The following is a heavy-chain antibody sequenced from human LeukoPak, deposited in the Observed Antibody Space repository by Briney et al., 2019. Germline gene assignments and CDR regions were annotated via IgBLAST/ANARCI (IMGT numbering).Heavy chain of an antibody. Sequence: GGSLRLSCAASGFTFSSHSMTWVRQAPGKGLEWVSYISGGSTTIYYADSVKGRFTISRDNAKNSLFLQMNSLRAEDTAVYYCARDFGGVWGQGTTVTVSS. D-gene: IGHD2-15*01. CDR1: GFTFSSHS. CDR2: ISGGSTTI. V-gene: IGHV3-48*01. J-gene: IGHJ6*02. CDR3: ARDFGGV.